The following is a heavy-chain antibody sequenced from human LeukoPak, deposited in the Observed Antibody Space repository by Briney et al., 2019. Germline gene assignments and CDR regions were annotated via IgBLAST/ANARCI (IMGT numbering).Heavy chain of an antibody. CDR3: ARHAENGSDRFDY. Sequence: SETLSLTCSVSGYSISSGYYWGWIRQPPGKGLEWIGSIYQSGSTYYNPSLKSRVTISVDTSKNQFSLKLSSVTAADTAVYYCARHAENGSDRFDYWGQGTLVTVSS. CDR2: IYQSGST. V-gene: IGHV4-38-2*02. J-gene: IGHJ4*02. D-gene: IGHD5-12*01. CDR1: GYSISSGYY.